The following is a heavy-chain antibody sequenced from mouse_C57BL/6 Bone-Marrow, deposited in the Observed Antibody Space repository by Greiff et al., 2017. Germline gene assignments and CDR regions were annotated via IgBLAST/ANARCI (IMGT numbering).Heavy chain of an antibody. J-gene: IGHJ1*03. CDR1: GFNIKNNY. CDR3: AREGAYGSSYVYFDV. D-gene: IGHD1-1*01. V-gene: IGHV14-3*01. Sequence: VQLKQSVAELVRPGASVKLSCTASGFNIKNNYMHWVKQRPEQGLEWIGRIDPANGNTKYAPKFQGKATITADTSANTAYLQLSSLKSEDTAIYYCAREGAYGSSYVYFDVWGTGTTVTVSS. CDR2: IDPANGNT.